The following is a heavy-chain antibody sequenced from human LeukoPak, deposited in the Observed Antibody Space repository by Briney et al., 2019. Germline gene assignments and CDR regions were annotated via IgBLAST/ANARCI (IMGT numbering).Heavy chain of an antibody. CDR3: AGGADVGLYTFDY. Sequence: SVKVSRKASGGTFSSYAISWVRQAPGQGLEWMGGIIPIFGTANYAQKFQGRVTITADESTSTAYMELSSLRSEDTAVYYCAGGADVGLYTFDYWGQGTLVTVSS. CDR1: GGTFSSYA. J-gene: IGHJ4*02. D-gene: IGHD2-2*02. V-gene: IGHV1-69*13. CDR2: IIPIFGTA.